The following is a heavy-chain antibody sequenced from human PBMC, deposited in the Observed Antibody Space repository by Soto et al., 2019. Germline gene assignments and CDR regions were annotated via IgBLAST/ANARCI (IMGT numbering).Heavy chain of an antibody. Sequence: QVTLKASGPVLVKPKENLTLICTVSVVSITDSEMGVSWFRHPPGQPLQWLAPIDSSGEKPYRTFLKSRLALSKDTSKSQIVLTKTNMDSADTATYYCGRRQLEVAVIPWFEPWGKGIPVTVSS. D-gene: IGHD6-13*01. CDR2: IDSSGEK. J-gene: IGHJ5*02. CDR1: VVSITDSEMG. CDR3: GRRQLEVAVIPWFEP. V-gene: IGHV2-26*01.